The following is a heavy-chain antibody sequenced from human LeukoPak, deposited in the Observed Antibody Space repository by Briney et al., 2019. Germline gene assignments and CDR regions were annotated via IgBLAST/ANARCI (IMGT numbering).Heavy chain of an antibody. D-gene: IGHD5-12*01. CDR3: ARRAREWLRWAFDY. CDR1: GGSFSGYY. J-gene: IGHJ4*02. V-gene: IGHV4-34*01. Sequence: SETLSFTCAVYGGSFSGYYWSWIRQPPGKGLEWIGEINHSGSTNYNPSLKSRVTISVDTSKNQFSLKLSSVTAADTAVYYCARRAREWLRWAFDYWGQGTLATVSS. CDR2: INHSGST.